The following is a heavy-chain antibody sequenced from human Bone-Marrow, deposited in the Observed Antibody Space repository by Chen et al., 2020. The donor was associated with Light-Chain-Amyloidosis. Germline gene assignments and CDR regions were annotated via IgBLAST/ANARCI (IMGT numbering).Heavy chain of an antibody. V-gene: IGHV4-34*02. Sequence: QVQLQQWGAGLLKPSETLSLTCGVYGGSFSGYYWSWIRQPPGQGMEWIGEVNHSGSTKYTPSLKSRVTISLDTSKNHFSLKLSSVTAADTAVYYCARGPRWGGDGFDSWGQGTLVTVSS. CDR1: GGSFSGYY. J-gene: IGHJ4*02. D-gene: IGHD2-21*01. CDR2: VNHSGST. CDR3: ARGPRWGGDGFDS.